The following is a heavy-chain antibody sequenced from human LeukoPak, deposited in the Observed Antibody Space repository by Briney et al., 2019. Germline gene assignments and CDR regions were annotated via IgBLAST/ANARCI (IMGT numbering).Heavy chain of an antibody. V-gene: IGHV1-46*01. J-gene: IGHJ3*02. CDR2: INPSGGST. D-gene: IGHD3-22*01. CDR3: ARYYYDSSGSHDAFDI. Sequence: GASVKVSCKASGYTFTGYYMHWVRQAPGQGLEWMGIINPSGGSTSYAQKFQGRVTMTRDMSTSTVYMELSSLRSEDTAVYYCARYYYDSSGSHDAFDIWGQGTMVTVSS. CDR1: GYTFTGYY.